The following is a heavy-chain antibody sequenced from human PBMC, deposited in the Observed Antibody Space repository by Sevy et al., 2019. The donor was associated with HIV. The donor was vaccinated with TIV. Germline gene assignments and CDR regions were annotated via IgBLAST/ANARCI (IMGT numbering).Heavy chain of an antibody. CDR3: ARDLRSNFFDAFDI. CDR2: ISGAGGSK. J-gene: IGHJ3*02. D-gene: IGHD3-3*01. V-gene: IGHV3-23*01. CDR1: GFTFSSHD. Sequence: GGSLRLSCAVSGFTFSSHDMTWDRQAPGKGLEWVSGISGAGGSKWYADSVKGRFAISRDNSKNTLYLQMNTLRTEDTAMYYCARDLRSNFFDAFDIWGQGTMVTVSS.